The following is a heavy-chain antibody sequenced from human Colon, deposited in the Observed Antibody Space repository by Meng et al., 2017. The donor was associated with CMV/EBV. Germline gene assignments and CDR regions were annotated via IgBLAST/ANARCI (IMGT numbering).Heavy chain of an antibody. CDR1: GFSISSAYF. Sequence: SETLSLTCAVSGFSISSAYFWGWIRQSPGKGLEWIGSIYGSGKTYYNPSLKSRVSISGDTSNNEFSLTLSSATAADTAVYYCVRDRGYNYGNFDSWGQGTLVTVSS. CDR3: VRDRGYNYGNFDS. V-gene: IGHV4-38-2*02. D-gene: IGHD5-18*01. J-gene: IGHJ4*02. CDR2: IYGSGKT.